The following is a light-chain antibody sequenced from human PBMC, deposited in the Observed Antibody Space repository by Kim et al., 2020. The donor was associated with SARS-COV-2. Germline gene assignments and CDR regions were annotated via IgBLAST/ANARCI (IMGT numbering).Light chain of an antibody. CDR1: QTVDNSF. J-gene: IGKJ5*01. V-gene: IGKV3-20*01. CDR2: TAS. Sequence: CPGDRATLSCRASQTVDNSFLAWYQQRPGQAPRLLIYTASNRATGIPDRFSGGGSGKDFTLTISSLEPEDFGVYSCQQYASSPITFGQGTRLEIK. CDR3: QQYASSPIT.